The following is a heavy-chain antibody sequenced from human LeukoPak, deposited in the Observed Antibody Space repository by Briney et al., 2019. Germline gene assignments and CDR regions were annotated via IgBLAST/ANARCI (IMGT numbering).Heavy chain of an antibody. Sequence: RGSLRLSPVESGFTFRTDWMHSVPESPGKGVLWLSRFSGDGCSTKYADSLKGRFTISRDNAKNTLYLQMSSLRAEDTAVYYCASATRYSSSSFDYWGQGTLVTVSS. D-gene: IGHD6-13*01. V-gene: IGHV3-74*03. CDR1: GFTFRTDW. CDR2: FSGDGCST. J-gene: IGHJ4*02. CDR3: ASATRYSSSSFDY.